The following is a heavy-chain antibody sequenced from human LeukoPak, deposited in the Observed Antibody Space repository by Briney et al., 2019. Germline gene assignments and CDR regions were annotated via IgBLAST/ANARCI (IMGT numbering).Heavy chain of an antibody. CDR3: ARVEWFGELSPFDI. D-gene: IGHD3-10*01. Sequence: SETLSLTCTVSGGSVGSGPYYWSWIRQPPGEGLEWNGYIYYSGSTNYNPSLKSRVTISVDTSKNQFSLKLSSVTAADTAVYYCARVEWFGELSPFDIWGQGTMVTVSS. CDR2: IYYSGST. CDR1: GGSVGSGPYY. V-gene: IGHV4-61*01. J-gene: IGHJ3*02.